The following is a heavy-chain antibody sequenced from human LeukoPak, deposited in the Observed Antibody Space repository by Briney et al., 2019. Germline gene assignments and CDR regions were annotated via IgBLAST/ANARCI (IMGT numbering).Heavy chain of an antibody. CDR3: ARGRHITMVRGVIIHFDY. CDR1: GFTFSSYE. J-gene: IGHJ4*02. CDR2: ISSSGSTI. Sequence: GGSLRLSCAASGFTFSSYEMNWVRQAPGEGLEWVSYISSSGSTIYYADSVKGRFTISRDNAKNSLYLQMNSLRAEDTAVYYCARGRHITMVRGVIIHFDYWGQGTLVTVSS. V-gene: IGHV3-48*03. D-gene: IGHD3-10*01.